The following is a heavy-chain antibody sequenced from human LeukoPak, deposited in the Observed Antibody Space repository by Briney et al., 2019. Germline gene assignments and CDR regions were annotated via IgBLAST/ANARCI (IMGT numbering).Heavy chain of an antibody. Sequence: ASVKVSCKVSGYTLTELSMHWVRQAPGKGLECMGGFDPEDGETIYAQKFQGRGTMTEDTSTDTAYMELSSLRSEDTDVYYCATDRGGGWYRCCDYWGQGTLVTVSS. J-gene: IGHJ4*02. CDR1: GYTLTELS. CDR2: FDPEDGET. D-gene: IGHD6-19*01. V-gene: IGHV1-24*01. CDR3: ATDRGGGWYRCCDY.